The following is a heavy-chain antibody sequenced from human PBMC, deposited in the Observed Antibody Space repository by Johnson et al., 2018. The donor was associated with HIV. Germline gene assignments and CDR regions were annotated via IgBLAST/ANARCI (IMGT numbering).Heavy chain of an antibody. Sequence: QVQLVESGGGVVQPGRSRRLSCAASGFTFSNYAMHWVRQAPGTGLEWVVIISYDGSNKYYADSVKGRFTISRDNSKNTVYLQMNSLRTEDTAVYYCAKGGEYSSSWSAFDIWGQGTMVTVSS. CDR3: AKGGEYSSSWSAFDI. CDR1: GFTFSNYA. V-gene: IGHV3-30*04. CDR2: ISYDGSNK. D-gene: IGHD6-6*01. J-gene: IGHJ3*02.